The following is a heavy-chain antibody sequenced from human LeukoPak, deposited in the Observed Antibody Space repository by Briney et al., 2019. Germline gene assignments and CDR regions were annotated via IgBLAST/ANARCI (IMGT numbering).Heavy chain of an antibody. CDR3: ASSPTDGAFDY. V-gene: IGHV4-59*10. CDR2: IYTSGST. J-gene: IGHJ4*02. CDR1: GGSFSGYY. Sequence: SETLSLTCAVYGGSFSGYYWSWIRQPAGKGLEWIGRIYTSGSTNYNPSLKSRVTMSVDTSKNQFSLKLSSVTAADTAVYYCASSPTDGAFDYWGQGTLVTVSS. D-gene: IGHD4-17*01.